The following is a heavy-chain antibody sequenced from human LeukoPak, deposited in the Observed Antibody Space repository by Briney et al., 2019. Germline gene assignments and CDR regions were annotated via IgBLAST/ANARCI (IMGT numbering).Heavy chain of an antibody. CDR3: ARYQNYYGSGDY. Sequence: SETLSLTCTVSGDSVSNGNYDWSWLRQPPGKALEWIGYIYYTGKTYYNPSLEGLVTILVDTSRNHFSVKLSSVTAADTAVYYCARYQNYYGSGDYWSQGTLVTVSS. CDR1: GDSVSNGNYD. CDR2: IYYTGKT. V-gene: IGHV4-61*03. J-gene: IGHJ4*02. D-gene: IGHD3-10*01.